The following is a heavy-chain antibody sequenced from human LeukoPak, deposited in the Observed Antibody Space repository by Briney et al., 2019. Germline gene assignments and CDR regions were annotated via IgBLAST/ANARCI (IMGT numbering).Heavy chain of an antibody. CDR3: ARHDPTWNYGDY. V-gene: IGHV3-21*01. Sequence: GGSLRLSCAASGFTFSSYSMHWVRQAPGKGLEWVSSISSSSSYIYYADSVKGRFTISRDNAKNSLYLQMNSLRAEDTAVYYCARHDPTWNYGDYWGQGTLVTVSS. CDR1: GFTFSSYS. D-gene: IGHD1-7*01. CDR2: ISSSSSYI. J-gene: IGHJ4*02.